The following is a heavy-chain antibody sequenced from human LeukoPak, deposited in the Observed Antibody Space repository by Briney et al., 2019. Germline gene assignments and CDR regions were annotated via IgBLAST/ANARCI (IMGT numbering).Heavy chain of an antibody. CDR2: MNPNSGNT. Sequence: ASVKVSCKASGYTFTSYDINWVRHATGQGLEWMGWMNPNSGNTGYAQKFQGRVTMTRNTSISTAYMELSRLRSEDTAVYYCARGRYCSSTSCYAYYMDVWGKGTTVTVSS. CDR1: GYTFTSYD. V-gene: IGHV1-8*01. J-gene: IGHJ6*03. CDR3: ARGRYCSSTSCYAYYMDV. D-gene: IGHD2-2*01.